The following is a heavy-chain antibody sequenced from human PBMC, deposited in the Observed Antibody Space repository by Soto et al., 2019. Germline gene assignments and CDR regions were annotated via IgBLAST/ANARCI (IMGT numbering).Heavy chain of an antibody. Sequence: ASVKVSCKASGYSFANYTIHWVRQAPGQGLEWMGWLNPDTASTKFSPKFQGRVIITRDKSANTAFMQLTSLTSEDTALYYCARGGGYYGSGAYYRGYFDHWGLGTLVTVSS. J-gene: IGHJ4*02. D-gene: IGHD3-10*01. V-gene: IGHV1-3*01. CDR2: LNPDTAST. CDR1: GYSFANYT. CDR3: ARGGGYYGSGAYYRGYFDH.